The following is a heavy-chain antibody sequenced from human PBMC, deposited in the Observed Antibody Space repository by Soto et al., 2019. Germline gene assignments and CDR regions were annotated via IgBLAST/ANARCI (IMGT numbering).Heavy chain of an antibody. J-gene: IGHJ4*02. Sequence: QVQLVESGGGVVQPGRSLRLSCAASGFTFSSYGMHWVRQAPGKGLEWVAVISYDGSNKYYADSVKGRFTISRDNSKNTLYLQMNSLRAEDTAVYYCAKDRSYQLLQIDYWGQGTLVTVSS. D-gene: IGHD2-2*01. V-gene: IGHV3-30*18. CDR1: GFTFSSYG. CDR3: AKDRSYQLLQIDY. CDR2: ISYDGSNK.